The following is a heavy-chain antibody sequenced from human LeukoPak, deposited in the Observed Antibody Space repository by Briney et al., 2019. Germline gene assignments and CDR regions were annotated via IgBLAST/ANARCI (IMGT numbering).Heavy chain of an antibody. CDR2: IDYSGGSS. CDR1: GFTLSSYE. CDR3: AKDESYYYDSSGYYPLDY. V-gene: IGHV3-23*01. Sequence: GGSLRLSCTVSGFTLSSYEMSWIRQAPGKGLEWVSSIDYSGGSSYYADSVKGRFTISRDDSKNTLYLQLNSLRAEDTAVYYCAKDESYYYDSSGYYPLDYWGQGTLVTVSS. D-gene: IGHD3-22*01. J-gene: IGHJ4*02.